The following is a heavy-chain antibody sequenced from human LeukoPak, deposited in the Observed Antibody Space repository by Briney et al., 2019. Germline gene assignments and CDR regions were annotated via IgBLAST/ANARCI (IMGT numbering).Heavy chain of an antibody. D-gene: IGHD3-9*01. CDR1: GFTFSSYS. V-gene: IGHV3-9*01. CDR2: INWNSGNI. Sequence: GGSLRLSCAASGFTFSSYSMNWVRQAPGKGLEWVSGINWNSGNIGYADSVKGRFTISRDNAKNSLYLQMNSLRAEDTAVYYCAKDLHYDILTGYPSDAFDIWGQGTMVTVSS. CDR3: AKDLHYDILTGYPSDAFDI. J-gene: IGHJ3*02.